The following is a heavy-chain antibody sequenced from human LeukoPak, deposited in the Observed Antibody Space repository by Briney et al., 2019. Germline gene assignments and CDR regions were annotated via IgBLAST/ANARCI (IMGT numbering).Heavy chain of an antibody. Sequence: GGSLSLSCAASGFTFSSYSMNWVRQAPGKGLEWVSSISSSSSYIYYADSVKGRFTISRDNAKNSLYLQMNSLSAEDTAVYYCASSGYSSRWIDYWGQGTLVTVSS. CDR2: ISSSSSYI. CDR1: GFTFSSYS. V-gene: IGHV3-21*01. CDR3: ASSGYSSRWIDY. D-gene: IGHD6-13*01. J-gene: IGHJ4*02.